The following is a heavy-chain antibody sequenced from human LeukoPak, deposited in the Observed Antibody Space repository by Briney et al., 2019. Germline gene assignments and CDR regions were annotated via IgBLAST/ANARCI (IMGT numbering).Heavy chain of an antibody. Sequence: SETLSLTCTVSGGSIRSYYWSWIRQPPGKGLEWIGYIYYSGSTNYNPSLKSRVTISVDTSKNQFSLKLSSVTAADTAVYYCARGHLGSGFDYWGQGTLVTVSS. V-gene: IGHV4-59*01. CDR2: IYYSGST. CDR1: GGSIRSYY. J-gene: IGHJ4*02. CDR3: ARGHLGSGFDY. D-gene: IGHD6-19*01.